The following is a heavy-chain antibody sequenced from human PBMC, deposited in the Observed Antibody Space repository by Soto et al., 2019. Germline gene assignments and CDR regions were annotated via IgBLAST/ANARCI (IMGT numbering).Heavy chain of an antibody. CDR2: SYYSGST. D-gene: IGHD3-3*01. CDR3: ARGGRFLDRTSYYYYMDV. J-gene: IGHJ6*03. Sequence: QVQLQESGPGLVKPSETLSLTCTVSGGSISSYYWSWIRQPPGKGLEWIGYSYYSGSTDYNPSLKSRVTISVDTSKNQFSMKLSSVTTADTAVYYCARGGRFLDRTSYYYYMDVWGKGTTVTVSS. CDR1: GGSISSYY. V-gene: IGHV4-59*01.